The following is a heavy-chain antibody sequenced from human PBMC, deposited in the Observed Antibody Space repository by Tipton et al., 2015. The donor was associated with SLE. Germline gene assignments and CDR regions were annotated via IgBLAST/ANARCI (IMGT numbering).Heavy chain of an antibody. CDR2: INHSGST. J-gene: IGHJ1*01. Sequence: LRLSCAVYGGSFSGYYWSWIRQPPGKGLEWIGEINHSGSTNYNPPLKSRVTISVDTSKNQFSLKLSSVTAADTAVYYCARRSGSYPPESFQHWGQGTLVTVSS. V-gene: IGHV4-34*01. CDR3: ARRSGSYPPESFQH. D-gene: IGHD1-26*01. CDR1: GGSFSGYY.